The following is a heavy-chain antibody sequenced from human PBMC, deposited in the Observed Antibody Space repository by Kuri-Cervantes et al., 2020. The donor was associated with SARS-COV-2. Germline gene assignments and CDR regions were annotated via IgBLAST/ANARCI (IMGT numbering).Heavy chain of an antibody. CDR2: IYSGGST. CDR1: GFTVSSNY. V-gene: IGHV3-53*01. D-gene: IGHD6-19*01. Sequence: GESLKIPCAASGFTVSSNYMSWVRQAPGKGLEWVSAIYSGGSTYYADSVKGRFTISRDNSKNTLYLQMNSLRAEDTAVYYCASGPPAAVGLYYFDYWGQGTLVTVSS. CDR3: ASGPPAAVGLYYFDY. J-gene: IGHJ4*02.